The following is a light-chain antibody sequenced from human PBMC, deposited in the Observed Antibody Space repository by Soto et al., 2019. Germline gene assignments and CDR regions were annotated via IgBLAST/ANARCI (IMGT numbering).Light chain of an antibody. J-gene: IGKJ4*01. Sequence: EIGLTQSPGTVSLSQGERATLSCGASQSVSSSYLAWYQQKPGQAPRLLIYGASSRATAIPDRFSGSWSGSDFTLTISRLEPEDFAVYYCQQYAGSPLTFGGGTKVDIK. CDR2: GAS. CDR3: QQYAGSPLT. CDR1: QSVSSSY. V-gene: IGKV3-20*01.